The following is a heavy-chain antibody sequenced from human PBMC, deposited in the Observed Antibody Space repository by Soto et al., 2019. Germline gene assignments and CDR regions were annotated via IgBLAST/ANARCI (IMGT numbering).Heavy chain of an antibody. CDR1: GFPLSSYG. Sequence: QVQLVESGGGVVQPGRSLRLSCAASGFPLSSYGMHWVRQAPDKGLEWVAAISHDGSKKDYADSVTGRFTISRDNSKNTLYLQMNSLRAEDTAVYYCAKGREQHLVCIGLDVWGQGTTVTVSS. J-gene: IGHJ6*02. V-gene: IGHV3-30*18. D-gene: IGHD6-13*01. CDR2: ISHDGSKK. CDR3: AKGREQHLVCIGLDV.